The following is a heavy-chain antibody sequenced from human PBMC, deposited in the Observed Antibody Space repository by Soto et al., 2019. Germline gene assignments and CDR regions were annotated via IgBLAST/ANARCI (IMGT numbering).Heavy chain of an antibody. CDR2: ISNDGSDK. CDR3: AKDQPRAASHGID. V-gene: IGHV3-30*18. Sequence: QVQLVESGGGVVQPGRSLRLSCAASGFTFNNYGIHWARQAPGKGLEWVAAISNDGSDKYYADSVKGRLTISRDNSKNTVFLQMSSLRAEDTAVYYCAKDQPRAASHGIDWGQGTMVTVSS. D-gene: IGHD6-13*01. J-gene: IGHJ3*01. CDR1: GFTFNNYG.